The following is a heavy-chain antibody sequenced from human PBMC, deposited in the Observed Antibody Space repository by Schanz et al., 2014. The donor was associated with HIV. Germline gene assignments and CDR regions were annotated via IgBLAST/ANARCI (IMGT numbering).Heavy chain of an antibody. CDR1: GFTFDSYG. CDR2: ISHDGSKK. J-gene: IGHJ5*02. V-gene: IGHV3-30*03. D-gene: IGHD3-10*01. Sequence: QVRLVESGGGVVRPGRSLRLSCAASGFTFDSYGMHWVRQAPGKALEWVAVISHDGSKKYYADSVQGRFTISRDDSKNTVSLQMDDLRDEDTALYYCARDALPSSVRGMISNWFDPWGQGTLVTVSS. CDR3: ARDALPSSVRGMISNWFDP.